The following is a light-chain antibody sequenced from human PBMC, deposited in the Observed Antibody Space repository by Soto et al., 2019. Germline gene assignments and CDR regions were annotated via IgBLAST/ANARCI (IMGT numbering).Light chain of an antibody. CDR3: QQRSDLFT. J-gene: IGKJ3*01. CDR1: RSVSDY. Sequence: EIVLTQSPATLSLSPGERATLSCRASRSVSDYLAWYQQKPGQAPRLLIYAASTRATGVPARFSGSGSGTHFTLSSIRTEPEAFAHYYCQQRSDLFTFGPGTKVEIK. CDR2: AAS. V-gene: IGKV3-11*01.